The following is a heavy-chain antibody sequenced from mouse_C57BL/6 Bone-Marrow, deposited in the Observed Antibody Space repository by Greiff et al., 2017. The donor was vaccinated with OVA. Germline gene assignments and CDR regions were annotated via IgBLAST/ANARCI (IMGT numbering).Heavy chain of an antibody. CDR3: ARGGMVKRVYYYAMDY. J-gene: IGHJ4*01. D-gene: IGHD2-1*01. CDR1: GYTFTSYW. Sequence: QVQLQQPGAELVKPGASVKMSCKASGYTFTSYWLTWVKQRPGQGLEWIGDIYPGSGSTNYNEKFKSKATLTVDTSSSTAYMQLSSLTSEDSAVYYCARGGMVKRVYYYAMDYWGQGTSGTVAS. V-gene: IGHV1-55*01. CDR2: IYPGSGST.